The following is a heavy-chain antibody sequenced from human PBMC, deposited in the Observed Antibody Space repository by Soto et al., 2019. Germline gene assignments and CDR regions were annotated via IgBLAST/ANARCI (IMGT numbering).Heavy chain of an antibody. CDR1: GFTFSSYS. J-gene: IGHJ6*02. Sequence: PGGSLRLSCAASGFTFSSYSMNWVCQAPGKGLEWVSYISSSSSTIYYADSVKGRFTISRDNAKNSLYLQMNSLRAEDTAVYYCARDPTNYYDSSGYYYDHYYYGMDVWGQGTTVTVSS. CDR3: ARDPTNYYDSSGYYYDHYYYGMDV. V-gene: IGHV3-48*01. CDR2: ISSSSSTI. D-gene: IGHD3-22*01.